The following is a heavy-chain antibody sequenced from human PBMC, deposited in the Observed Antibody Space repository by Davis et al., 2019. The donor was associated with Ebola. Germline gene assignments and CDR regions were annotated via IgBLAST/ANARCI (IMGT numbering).Heavy chain of an antibody. CDR1: GGSISSYY. CDR2: IYYSGST. D-gene: IGHD4-17*01. CDR3: ARGSTVTTGYYYYGMDV. V-gene: IGHV4-59*01. J-gene: IGHJ6*02. Sequence: SETLSLTCTVSGGSISSYYWSWIRQPPGKGLEWIGYIYYSGSTNYNPSLKSRVTISVDTPKNQFSLKLSSVTAADTAVYYCARGSTVTTGYYYYGMDVWGQGTTVTVSS.